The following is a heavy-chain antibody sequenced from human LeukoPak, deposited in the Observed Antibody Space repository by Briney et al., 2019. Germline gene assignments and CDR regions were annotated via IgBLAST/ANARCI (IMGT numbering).Heavy chain of an antibody. V-gene: IGHV3-23*01. CDR2: ISGNGVST. J-gene: IGHJ5*02. CDR3: AKDSSSAWFDP. CDR1: GFTFSSYW. Sequence: PGGSLRLSCAASGFTFSSYWMSWVRQAPGKGLEWVSTISGNGVSTWYADSVKGRFTISRDNSKNTLYLQMNSLRAEDTAVYYCAKDSSSAWFDPWGQGTLVTVSS.